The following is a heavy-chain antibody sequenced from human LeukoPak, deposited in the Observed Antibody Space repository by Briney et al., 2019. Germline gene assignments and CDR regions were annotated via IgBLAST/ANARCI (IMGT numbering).Heavy chain of an antibody. CDR1: GFTFSQYW. J-gene: IGHJ4*02. D-gene: IGHD5-12*01. CDR2: IKQDGSEK. CDR3: ARVHMVATWDYFDY. V-gene: IGHV3-7*01. Sequence: PAVSLRLSCAASGFTFSQYWMSWVRQAPGKGLEWVANIKQDGSEKYYVDSVKGGFTISRDDAKNSLYLQMNSLRAEDTAVYFCARVHMVATWDYFDYWGQGTRVTVSS.